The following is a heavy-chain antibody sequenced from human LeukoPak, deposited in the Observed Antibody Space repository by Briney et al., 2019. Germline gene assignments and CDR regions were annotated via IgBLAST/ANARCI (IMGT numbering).Heavy chain of an antibody. CDR3: ARDHVITIFGVVNSFDY. J-gene: IGHJ4*02. CDR2: INPSGGST. Sequence: ASVKVSCKASGYTFTSCYMHWVRQAPGQGLEWMGIINPSGGSTSYAQKFQGRVTMTRDTSTSTVYMELSSLRSEDTAVYYCARDHVITIFGVVNSFDYWGQGTLVTVSS. V-gene: IGHV1-46*03. CDR1: GYTFTSCY. D-gene: IGHD3-3*01.